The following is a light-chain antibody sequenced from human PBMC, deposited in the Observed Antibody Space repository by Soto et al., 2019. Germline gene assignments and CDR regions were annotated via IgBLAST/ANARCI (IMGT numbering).Light chain of an antibody. CDR3: QQYDNLPLT. CDR2: AAS. J-gene: IGKJ4*01. V-gene: IGKV1-8*01. Sequence: AIRMTQSPSSLSASTVDRVTITCRASQGISSYLAWYQQKPGKAPKLLIYAASTLQSGVPSRFSGSGSGTDFTFTISSLQPEDIATYYCQQYDNLPLTFGGGTKVDIK. CDR1: QGISSY.